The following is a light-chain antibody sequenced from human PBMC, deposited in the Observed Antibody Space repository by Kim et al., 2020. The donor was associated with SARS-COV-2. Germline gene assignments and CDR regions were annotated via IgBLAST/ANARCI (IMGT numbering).Light chain of an antibody. Sequence: PGQNTCCTYAGWKLGDKIVAWNLQKPGQSPVVVIYQDNQRTSEVPERFAGTNSGNTATLTIRGTQARDEADYYCQAWDSSTHNYVFGAGTKVTVL. V-gene: IGLV3-1*01. CDR3: QAWDSSTHNYV. CDR1: KLGDKI. J-gene: IGLJ1*01. CDR2: QDN.